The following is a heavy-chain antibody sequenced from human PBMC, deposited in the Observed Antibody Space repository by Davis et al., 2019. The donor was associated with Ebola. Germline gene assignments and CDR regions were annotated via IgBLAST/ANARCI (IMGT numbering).Heavy chain of an antibody. Sequence: PGGSLRLSCVGSEFTFRSYWFHWVRQAPGKGLEWVSRIDTDGSTTNYADSVRGRFTISRDNAKNTQFLQMNSLRADDTAVYYCARDVGGRAGYWGQGTLVTVSS. J-gene: IGHJ4*02. CDR3: ARDVGGRAGY. V-gene: IGHV3-74*01. CDR2: IDTDGSTT. CDR1: EFTFRSYW.